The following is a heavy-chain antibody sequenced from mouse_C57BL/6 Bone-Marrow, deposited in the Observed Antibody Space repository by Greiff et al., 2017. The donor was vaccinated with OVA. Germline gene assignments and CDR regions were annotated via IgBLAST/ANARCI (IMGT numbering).Heavy chain of an antibody. CDR3: ARWGVDY. V-gene: IGHV1-42*01. D-gene: IGHD5-1*01. J-gene: IGHJ2*01. CDR2: INPSTGGT. CDR1: GYSFTGYY. Sequence: VQLQQSGPELVKPGASVKISCKASGYSFTGYYMNWVKQSPEKSLEWIGEINPSTGGTTYNQKFKAKATLTVDKSSSTAYMQLKSLTSEDSAVYYCARWGVDYWGQGTTLTVSS.